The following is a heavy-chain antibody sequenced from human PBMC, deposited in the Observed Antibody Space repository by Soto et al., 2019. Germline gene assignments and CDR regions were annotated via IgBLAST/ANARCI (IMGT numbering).Heavy chain of an antibody. CDR1: GFTFTSSA. D-gene: IGHD2-15*01. CDR2: IVVGSGNT. CDR3: AAGINCSGGSCYVLSPSQPYPNYGMDV. J-gene: IGHJ6*02. Sequence: GASVKVSCKASGFTFTSSAVQWVRQARGQRLEWIGWIVVGSGNTNYAQKFQERVTITRDMSTSTAYMELSSLRSEDTAVYYCAAGINCSGGSCYVLSPSQPYPNYGMDVWGQGTTVTVSS. V-gene: IGHV1-58*01.